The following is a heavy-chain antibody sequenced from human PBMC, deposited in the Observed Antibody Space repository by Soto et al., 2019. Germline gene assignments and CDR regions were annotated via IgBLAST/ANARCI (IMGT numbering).Heavy chain of an antibody. CDR3: ARGPDYEGYFDY. CDR1: GGTFSNYA. D-gene: IGHD4-17*01. Sequence: QVRLVQSGAEVKKPGSSVKVSCKASGGTFSNYAIAWLRQAPGQGLEWVGGIILPFGTPNYAQKFQGRVTITADESMTTAYMEMSGLASEDTAVYYCARGPDYEGYFDYWGRGTLVTVSS. J-gene: IGHJ4*02. CDR2: IILPFGTP. V-gene: IGHV1-69*12.